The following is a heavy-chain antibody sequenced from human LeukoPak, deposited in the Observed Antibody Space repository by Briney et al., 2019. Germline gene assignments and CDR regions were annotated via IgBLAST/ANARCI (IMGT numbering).Heavy chain of an antibody. J-gene: IGHJ2*01. V-gene: IGHV1-24*01. CDR2: SDPEDGET. Sequence: ASVKVSCKVSGSTLSDLSIHWVRQAPGKGLEYVGGSDPEDGETFHAQNFQGRVTMTEDTATDTAYMELSGLRPEDTALYYCVTDRARLFWYFDVWGRGTLVTVSS. CDR3: VTDRARLFWYFDV. CDR1: GSTLSDLS. D-gene: IGHD2-21*02.